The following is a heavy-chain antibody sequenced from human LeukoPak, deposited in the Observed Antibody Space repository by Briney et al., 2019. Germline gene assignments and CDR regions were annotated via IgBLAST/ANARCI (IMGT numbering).Heavy chain of an antibody. CDR2: ISGSGGST. V-gene: IGHV3-23*01. CDR1: GFTFSSYA. Sequence: GGSLRLTCAASGFTFSSYAMSWVRQAPGKGLEWVSAISGSGGSTYYADSVKGRFTISRDNSKNTVFPQMNSLRAEDTALYYCAKGRGPGADFDYWGQGTLVTVSS. D-gene: IGHD3-10*01. J-gene: IGHJ4*02. CDR3: AKGRGPGADFDY.